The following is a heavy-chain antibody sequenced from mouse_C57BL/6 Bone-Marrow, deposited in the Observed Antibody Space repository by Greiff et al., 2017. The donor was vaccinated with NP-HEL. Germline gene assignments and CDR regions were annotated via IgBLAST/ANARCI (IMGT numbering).Heavy chain of an antibody. CDR1: GYTFTDYN. CDR2: INPNNGGT. Sequence: EVQLQQSGPELVKPGASVKIPCKASGYTFTDYNMDWVKQSHGKSLEWIGDINPNNGGTIYNQKFKGKATLTVDKSSSTAYMELRSLTSEDTAVYYCARWTDYYGSSYLYWYFDVWGTGTTVTVSS. D-gene: IGHD1-1*01. CDR3: ARWTDYYGSSYLYWYFDV. V-gene: IGHV1-18*01. J-gene: IGHJ1*03.